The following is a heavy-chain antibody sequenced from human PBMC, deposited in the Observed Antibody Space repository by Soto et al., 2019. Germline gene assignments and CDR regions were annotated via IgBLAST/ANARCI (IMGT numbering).Heavy chain of an antibody. CDR1: GFMFGSNT. D-gene: IGHD1-26*01. CDR2: ISSVSSYI. Sequence: EVQMVESGGGLVKPGGSLSLYCAASGFMFGSNTMTWVRQAPGKGLEWVASISSVSSYIYYADSVKGRFTISRDNAKDSLYLQLDSLSAEDTAVYFCAREVVGHTTNWFDPWGQGTLVTVSS. J-gene: IGHJ5*02. CDR3: AREVVGHTTNWFDP. V-gene: IGHV3-21*06.